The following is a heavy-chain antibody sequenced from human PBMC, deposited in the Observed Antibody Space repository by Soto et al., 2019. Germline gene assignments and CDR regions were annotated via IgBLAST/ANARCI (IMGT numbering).Heavy chain of an antibody. V-gene: IGHV4-31*03. CDR1: GGSISSGGYY. CDR3: ARSIVGGNSRQGLGY. Sequence: SETLSLTCTVSGGSISSGGYYWSWIRQHPGKGLEWIGFIYYTGSTFYNPSLKSRFTISVDTSKNQFSLTLSSVTAADTAVYYCARSIVGGNSRQGLGYWGQGTLVTVSS. J-gene: IGHJ4*02. D-gene: IGHD1-26*01. CDR2: IYYTGST.